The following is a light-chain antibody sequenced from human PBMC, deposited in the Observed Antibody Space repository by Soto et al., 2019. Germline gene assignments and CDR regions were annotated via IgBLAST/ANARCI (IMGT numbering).Light chain of an antibody. J-gene: IGLJ1*01. Sequence: QSALTQPASVSGSPGQSITISCTGTSSDVGSYYLVSWYQQNPGKAPKLMIYEGTKRPSGVSNRLSGSKSGNTASLTISGLQAEEEDHYYCSSYAGSSTFDFGTGTKVTLL. V-gene: IGLV2-23*03. CDR2: EGT. CDR1: SSDVGSYYL. CDR3: SSYAGSSTFD.